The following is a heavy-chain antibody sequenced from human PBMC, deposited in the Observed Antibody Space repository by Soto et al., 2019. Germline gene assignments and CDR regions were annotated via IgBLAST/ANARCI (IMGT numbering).Heavy chain of an antibody. CDR2: ISGGGIKT. Sequence: QHGGSLRLSCAASGFTFGSYAMNWVRQAPGRGLEWVSSISGGGIKTNYADSVKGRFTISRDNSKNTLYLQMNSLRAEDTAVYFCARAQIYHDSGSSEDFWGQGTLVTVSS. CDR1: GFTFGSYA. V-gene: IGHV3-23*01. CDR3: ARAQIYHDSGSSEDF. D-gene: IGHD3-10*01. J-gene: IGHJ4*02.